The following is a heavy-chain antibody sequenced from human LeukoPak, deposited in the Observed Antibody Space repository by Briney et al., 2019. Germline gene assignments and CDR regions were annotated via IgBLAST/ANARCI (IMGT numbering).Heavy chain of an antibody. CDR2: INIDGSST. V-gene: IGHV3-74*01. J-gene: IGHJ4*02. CDR3: ARDPVLDDYGGNSPY. D-gene: IGHD4-23*01. Sequence: PGGSLRPSCAASGFTFSSYWMHWVRQAPGKGLVWVSRINIDGSSTTYADSVKGRFTISRNNAKNTLYLQMNSLRAEDTAVYYCARDPVLDDYGGNSPYWGQGTLVTVSS. CDR1: GFTFSSYW.